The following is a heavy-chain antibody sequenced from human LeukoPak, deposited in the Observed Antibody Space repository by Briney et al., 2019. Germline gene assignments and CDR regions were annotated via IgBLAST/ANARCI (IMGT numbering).Heavy chain of an antibody. CDR1: GFSVSSNY. CDR2: IFSGGCT. CDR3: ARDRSGSGSYSYDN. V-gene: IGHV3-66*01. D-gene: IGHD3-10*01. J-gene: IGHJ4*02. Sequence: GGSLRLSCAASGFSVSSNYMSWVRQAPGKGLEWVSVIFSGGCTYFADSVKGRFTISRDNSKNTLYLQMNSLRAEDTAVYYCARDRSGSGSYSYDNWGQGTLVTVSS.